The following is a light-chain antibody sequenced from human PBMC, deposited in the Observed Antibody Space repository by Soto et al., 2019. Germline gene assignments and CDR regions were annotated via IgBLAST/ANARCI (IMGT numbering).Light chain of an antibody. CDR3: KQRSAWPFT. CDR1: QTVGKD. J-gene: IGKJ4*01. V-gene: IGKV3-11*01. Sequence: MVLTQSPATLSLSPGARASPSCRASQTVGKDLAWYQVRPGQAPRLRIFDASTRATGVPPRFSGSRSGSDFTLTISSLDPEDFALYYCKQRSAWPFTFGGGTSVLIK. CDR2: DAS.